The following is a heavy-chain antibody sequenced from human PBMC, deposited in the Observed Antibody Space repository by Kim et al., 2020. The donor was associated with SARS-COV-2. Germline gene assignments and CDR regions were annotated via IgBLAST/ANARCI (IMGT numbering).Heavy chain of an antibody. CDR2: TYYRSKWYN. J-gene: IGHJ6*02. D-gene: IGHD2-21*01. CDR3: ARARDCGSWDAGDLTLNSYYYYYGMDV. Sequence: SQTLSLTCAISGDSVSSNSAAWNWIRQSPSRGLEWLGRTYYRSKWYNDYAVSVKSRITINPDTSKNQFSLQLNSVTPEDTAVYYCARARDCGSWDAGDLTLNSYYYYYGMDVWGQGTTVTVSS. V-gene: IGHV6-1*01. CDR1: GDSVSSNSAA.